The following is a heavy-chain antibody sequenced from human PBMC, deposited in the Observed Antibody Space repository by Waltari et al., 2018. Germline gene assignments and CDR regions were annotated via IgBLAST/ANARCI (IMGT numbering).Heavy chain of an antibody. CDR3: ARDGFDAFDI. V-gene: IGHV3-7*01. CDR2: IKQDGSEK. Sequence: DVQLVETGGGLIQPGGSLRLSCAASGFTVSSNYMTWVRQPPGKGLEWVANIKQDGSEKYYVDSVKGRFTISRDNAKNSLYLQMNSLRAEDTAVYYCARDGFDAFDIWGQGTMVTVSS. CDR1: GFTVSSNY. D-gene: IGHD3-10*01. J-gene: IGHJ3*02.